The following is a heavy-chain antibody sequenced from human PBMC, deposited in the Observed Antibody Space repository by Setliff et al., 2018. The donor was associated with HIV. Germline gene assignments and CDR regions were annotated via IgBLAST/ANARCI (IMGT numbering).Heavy chain of an antibody. D-gene: IGHD1-1*01. CDR1: GGSFSSYY. Sequence: PSETLSLTCAVYGGSFSSYYWSWIRQPPGKGLEWIGEINHSGSTNYNPSLKSRVTISEDTSKNQFSLKVSSVTAADTAVYYCARERSLITNRRYFDSWGQGTQVTVS. J-gene: IGHJ4*02. CDR2: INHSGST. V-gene: IGHV4-34*01. CDR3: ARERSLITNRRYFDS.